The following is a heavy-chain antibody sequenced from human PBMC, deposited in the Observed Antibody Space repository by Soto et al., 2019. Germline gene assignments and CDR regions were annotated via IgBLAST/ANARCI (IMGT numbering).Heavy chain of an antibody. CDR1: GFTFSSYA. J-gene: IGHJ4*02. CDR2: ISGSGGST. V-gene: IGHV3-23*01. Sequence: EVQLLESGGGLVQPGGSLRLSCAASGFTFSSYAMSWVRQAPGKGLEWVSAISGSGGSTYYADSVKGRFTISRDNSRNTLYLQMNSLRAEDTAVYYCAKGRRKFGGSSTSCYPFDYWGQGTLVTVSS. CDR3: AKGRRKFGGSSTSCYPFDY. D-gene: IGHD2-2*01.